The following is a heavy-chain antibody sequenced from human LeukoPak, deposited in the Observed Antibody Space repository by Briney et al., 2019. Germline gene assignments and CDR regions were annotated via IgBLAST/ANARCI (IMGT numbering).Heavy chain of an antibody. D-gene: IGHD3-22*01. Sequence: GASVKVSCKASGGTFSSYAISWVRQAPGQGLEWMGRIIPILGIANYAQKFQGRVTITADKSTSTAYMELSSLRSEDTAVYYCARSGYDSSGYDAFDIWGQGTMVTVSS. V-gene: IGHV1-69*04. CDR2: IIPILGIA. CDR1: GGTFSSYA. J-gene: IGHJ3*02. CDR3: ARSGYDSSGYDAFDI.